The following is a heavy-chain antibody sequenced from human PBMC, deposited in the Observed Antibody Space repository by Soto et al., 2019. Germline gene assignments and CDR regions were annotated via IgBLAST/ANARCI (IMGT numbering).Heavy chain of an antibody. CDR3: VGTMVRGVIKIPYYYYGMDV. Sequence: PSETQSVTNAVYGGSFRGHYWRWIRQHPGKGLEWIGEINHSGSTNYNPSLKSRVTISVDTSKNQFSLKLSSVTAADTAVYYCVGTMVRGVIKIPYYYYGMDVLGQGTTVTVFS. CDR1: GGSFRGHY. J-gene: IGHJ6*01. CDR2: INHSGST. V-gene: IGHV4-34*01. D-gene: IGHD3-10*01.